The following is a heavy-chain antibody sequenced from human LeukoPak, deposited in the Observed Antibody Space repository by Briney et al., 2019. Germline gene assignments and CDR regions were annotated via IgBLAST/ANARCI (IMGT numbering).Heavy chain of an antibody. CDR1: GGSISSGDYY. CDR3: ASSKVDYDILTGVDY. D-gene: IGHD3-9*01. CDR2: IYYSEST. V-gene: IGHV4-30-4*08. Sequence: SETLSLTCTVSGGSISSGDYYWSWIRQPPGKGLEWIGYIYYSESTYYNPSLKSRVTISVDTSKNQFSLKLSPVTAADTAVYYCASSKVDYDILTGVDYWGQGTLVTVSS. J-gene: IGHJ4*02.